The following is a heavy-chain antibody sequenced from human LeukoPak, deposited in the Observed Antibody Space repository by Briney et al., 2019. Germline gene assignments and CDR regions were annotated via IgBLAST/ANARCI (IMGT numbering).Heavy chain of an antibody. CDR3: ARGFRPGGDGSGKGFDY. CDR2: IRYDGTNK. D-gene: IGHD3-10*01. CDR1: GFTFSSYV. V-gene: IGHV3-30*02. J-gene: IGHJ4*02. Sequence: GGSLRLSCAASGFTFSSYVMHWVRQAPGKGLEWVAFIRYDGTNKYYTDSVKGRFTISRDNSKNTLYLQMNSLRAEDTAVYYCARGFRPGGDGSGKGFDYWGQGTLVTVSS.